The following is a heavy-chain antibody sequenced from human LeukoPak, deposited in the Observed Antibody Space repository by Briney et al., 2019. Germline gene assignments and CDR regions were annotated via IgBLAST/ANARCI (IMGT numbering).Heavy chain of an antibody. CDR1: GGSFSGYY. D-gene: IGHD1-26*01. CDR2: INHSGST. CDR3: ARGWRYWERGSAY. V-gene: IGHV4-34*01. J-gene: IGHJ4*02. Sequence: SETLSLTCAVYGGSFSGYYWSWIRQPPGKGLEWIGEINHSGSTNYNPSLKSRVTISVDASKNQFSLKLSSVTAADTAVYYCARGWRYWERGSAYWGQGTLVTVSS.